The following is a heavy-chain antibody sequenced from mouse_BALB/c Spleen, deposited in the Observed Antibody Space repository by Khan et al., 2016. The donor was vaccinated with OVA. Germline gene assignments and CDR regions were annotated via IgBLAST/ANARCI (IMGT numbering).Heavy chain of an antibody. CDR2: INPHIGET. Sequence: EVQLKQSGPVLVRPGASVKISCKASGYSFTGYFMNWVMQSHGKSLEWIGRINPHIGETFYNQRFKDKATLTVDESSSTAQMELRSLASEDSAVYYCTRIYRSDFDYWGQGTTLTVSS. J-gene: IGHJ2*01. V-gene: IGHV1-20*02. D-gene: IGHD1-1*01. CDR3: TRIYRSDFDY. CDR1: GYSFTGYF.